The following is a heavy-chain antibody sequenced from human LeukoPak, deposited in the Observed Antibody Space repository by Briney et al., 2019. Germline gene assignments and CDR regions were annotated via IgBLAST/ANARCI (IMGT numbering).Heavy chain of an antibody. V-gene: IGHV3-23*01. CDR1: GFTFNRYG. J-gene: IGHJ4*02. CDR3: AKDIVGYYDSSGYYFDY. Sequence: PGGSLRLSCAASGFTFNRYGMSWVRQAPGKGLEWVSAISGSGGSTYYADSVKGRFTISRDNSKNTLYLQMNSLRAEDTAVYYCAKDIVGYYDSSGYYFDYWGQGTLVTVSS. CDR2: ISGSGGST. D-gene: IGHD3-22*01.